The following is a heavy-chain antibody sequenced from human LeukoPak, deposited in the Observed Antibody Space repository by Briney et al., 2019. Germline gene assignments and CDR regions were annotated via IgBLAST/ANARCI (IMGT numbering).Heavy chain of an antibody. V-gene: IGHV3-30*02. CDR3: ARGSGNFLLWFGELQS. CDR1: GFTFSNYG. D-gene: IGHD3-10*01. J-gene: IGHJ5*02. CDR2: ISFDGSQK. Sequence: PGGSLRLSCAASGFTFSNYGMHWVRQAPGKGLEWVALISFDGSQKYYADSVKGRFTISRDNSKSTVYLQMNSLRVEDAAVYYCARGSGNFLLWFGELQSWGQGTLVTVSS.